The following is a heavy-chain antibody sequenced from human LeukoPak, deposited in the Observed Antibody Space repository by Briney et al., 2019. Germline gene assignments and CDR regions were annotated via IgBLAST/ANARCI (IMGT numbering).Heavy chain of an antibody. CDR2: ISWNSGSI. CDR1: GFTFDDYA. CDR3: AKLDGYGYDY. D-gene: IGHD5-18*01. Sequence: GRSLRLSCAASGFTFDDYAMHWVRQAPGKGLEWVSGISWNSGSIGYADSVKGRFTISRDNAKNSLYLQMNSLRAEDTALYYCAKLDGYGYDYWGQGTLVTVSS. J-gene: IGHJ4*02. V-gene: IGHV3-9*01.